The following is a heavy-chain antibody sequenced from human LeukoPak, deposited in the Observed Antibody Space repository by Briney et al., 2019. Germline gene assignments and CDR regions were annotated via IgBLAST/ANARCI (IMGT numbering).Heavy chain of an antibody. Sequence: SETLSLTCTVSGGSISSGDYYWSWIRQPPGKGLEWIGYIYYSGSTYYNPSLKSRVTISVDTSRNQFSLKLSSVTAADTAVYYCASPSTYGDYFAPDAFDIWGQGTMVTVSS. V-gene: IGHV4-30-4*01. D-gene: IGHD4-17*01. J-gene: IGHJ3*02. CDR2: IYYSGST. CDR3: ASPSTYGDYFAPDAFDI. CDR1: GGSISSGDYY.